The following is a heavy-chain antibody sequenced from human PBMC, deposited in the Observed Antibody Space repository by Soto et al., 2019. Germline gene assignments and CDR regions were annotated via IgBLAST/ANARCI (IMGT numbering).Heavy chain of an antibody. D-gene: IGHD3-9*01. Sequence: QVQLVQSGAEVKKPGSSVKVSCKASGGTFSSYAISWVRQAPGQGLEWMGGIIPIFGTANYAQKFQGRVTLTAGESTRTAYMELRSLRSEDTAVYYCARGPYDILPGQLDYWGQGTLVTVSS. CDR3: ARGPYDILPGQLDY. CDR2: IIPIFGTA. J-gene: IGHJ4*02. V-gene: IGHV1-69*12. CDR1: GGTFSSYA.